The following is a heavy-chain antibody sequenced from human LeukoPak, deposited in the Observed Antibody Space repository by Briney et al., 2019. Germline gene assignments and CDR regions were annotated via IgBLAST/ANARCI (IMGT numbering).Heavy chain of an antibody. V-gene: IGHV3-30-3*01. Sequence: PGRSLRLSCAASGFTFSSYAMHWVRQAPGKGLEWVAVISYDGSNKYYADSVEGRFTISRDNSKNTLYLQMNSLRAEDTAVYYCARPQVPATAIASLDYWGQGTLVTVSS. J-gene: IGHJ4*02. CDR3: ARPQVPATAIASLDY. CDR1: GFTFSSYA. D-gene: IGHD2-2*01. CDR2: ISYDGSNK.